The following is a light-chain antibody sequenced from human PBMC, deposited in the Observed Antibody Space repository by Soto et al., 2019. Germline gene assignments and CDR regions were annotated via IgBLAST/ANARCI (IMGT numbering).Light chain of an antibody. CDR2: DDV. CDR1: NIEYYG. CDR3: LVWDTGSDHWV. V-gene: IGLV3-21*02. Sequence: SYVLTQTPSVSGAPGQTAKVSCGGNNIEYYGVHWFQQKPGQAPVLVVYDDVARPSGIPERFSGSKSGHTATLTINRVEAGDEADYYCLVWDTGSDHWVFGGGTKLTVL. J-gene: IGLJ3*02.